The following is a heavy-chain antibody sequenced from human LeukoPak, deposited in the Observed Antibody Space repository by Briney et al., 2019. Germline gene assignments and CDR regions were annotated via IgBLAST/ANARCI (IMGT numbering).Heavy chain of an antibody. CDR1: GFTFSSYG. J-gene: IGHJ3*02. CDR2: IWYDGSNK. V-gene: IGHV3-33*01. Sequence: PGGSLRLSCAASGFTFSSYGMHWVRQAPGKGLEWVAVIWYDGSNKYYADSVKGRFTISRDNSKNTLYLQMNSLRAEDTAVYYCARDVRGYSYGPTDIWGQGTMVTVSS. CDR3: ARDVRGYSYGPTDI. D-gene: IGHD5-18*01.